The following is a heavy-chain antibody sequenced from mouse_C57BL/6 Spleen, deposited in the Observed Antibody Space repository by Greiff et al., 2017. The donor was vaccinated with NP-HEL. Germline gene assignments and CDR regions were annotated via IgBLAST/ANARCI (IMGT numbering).Heavy chain of an antibody. CDR2: IDPEDGEI. CDR3: ARGNYYAWFAY. J-gene: IGHJ3*01. Sequence: VQLQQSGAELVKPGASVKLSCTASGFNIKDYYMHWVKQRTEQGLEWIGRIDPEDGEIKYAPKFQGKATITADTSSTTAYLQLSSLTSEDTAVYYCARGNYYAWFAYWGQGTLVTVSA. CDR1: GFNIKDYY. V-gene: IGHV14-2*01. D-gene: IGHD1-1*01.